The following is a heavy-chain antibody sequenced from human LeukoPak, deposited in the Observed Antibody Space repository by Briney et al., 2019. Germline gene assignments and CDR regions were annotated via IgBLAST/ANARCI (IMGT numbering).Heavy chain of an antibody. CDR1: GGTFSSYA. D-gene: IGHD2-15*01. V-gene: IGHV1-69*04. J-gene: IGHJ4*02. CDR3: ARDEGYCSSGSSCIFDY. Sequence: ASVKVSCKASGGTFSSYAISWVRQAPGQGLEWMGRIIPILGIANYAQKFQGRVTITADKSTSTAYMELSSLRSEDTAVYYCARDEGYCSSGSSCIFDYWGQGTLVTVSS. CDR2: IIPILGIA.